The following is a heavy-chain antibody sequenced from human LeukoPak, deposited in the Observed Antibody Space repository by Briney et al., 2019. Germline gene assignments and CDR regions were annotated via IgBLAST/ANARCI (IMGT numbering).Heavy chain of an antibody. CDR2: INHSGST. J-gene: IGHJ4*02. Sequence: SETLSLTCAVYGGSFSGYYWSWIRQPPGKGLEWIGEINHSGSTNYNPSLKSRVTISVDTSKNQFSLKLSSVTAADTAVYYCARSGRSYRNRYYFDYWGQGTLVTVSS. CDR1: GGSFSGYY. D-gene: IGHD1-26*01. V-gene: IGHV4-34*01. CDR3: ARSGRSYRNRYYFDY.